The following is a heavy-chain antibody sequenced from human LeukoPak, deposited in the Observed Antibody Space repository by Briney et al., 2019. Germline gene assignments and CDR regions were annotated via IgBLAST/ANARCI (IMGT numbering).Heavy chain of an antibody. CDR3: AKDGGITMIVVVITQGYFDY. J-gene: IGHJ4*02. CDR2: ISNSGGST. D-gene: IGHD3-22*01. Sequence: PGGSLRLSCAASGFTFSSYVMSWVRQAPGKGLEWVSSISNSGGSTYYADSVKGRFTISRDNSKNTLYLQMNSLRAEDTAVYYCAKDGGITMIVVVITQGYFDYWGQGTLVTVSS. V-gene: IGHV3-23*01. CDR1: GFTFSSYV.